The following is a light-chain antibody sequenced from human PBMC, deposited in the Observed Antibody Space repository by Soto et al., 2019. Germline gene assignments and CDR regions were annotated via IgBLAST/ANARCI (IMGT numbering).Light chain of an antibody. CDR3: CSYADNYSYV. V-gene: IGLV2-11*01. J-gene: IGLJ1*01. CDR2: DVS. Sequence: QSALTQPRSVSGSPGQSVTISCTGTSSDVGAYNYVSWCQQHPGKAPKLMTYDVSKRPSGVPDRFSGSKSGNTASLTISGPQAEDEADYYCCSYADNYSYVFGTGTKVTVL. CDR1: SSDVGAYNY.